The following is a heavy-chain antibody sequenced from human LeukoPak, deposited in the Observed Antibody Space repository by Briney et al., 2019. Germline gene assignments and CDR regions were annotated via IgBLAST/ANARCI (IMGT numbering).Heavy chain of an antibody. D-gene: IGHD1-1*01. J-gene: IGHJ6*02. Sequence: ASVKVSCKASGYTFTGYYMHWVRQAPGQGLEWMGWINPSTGATNYVEKFQGKVTMTRDTSISSAYMELTRLRYDDTAVYYCARDRIAGTRGDYGMDVWGQGTTVTVYS. CDR1: GYTFTGYY. CDR2: INPSTGAT. CDR3: ARDRIAGTRGDYGMDV. V-gene: IGHV1-2*02.